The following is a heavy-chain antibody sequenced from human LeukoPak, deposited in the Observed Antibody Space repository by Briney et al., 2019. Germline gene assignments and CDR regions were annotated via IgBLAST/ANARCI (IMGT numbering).Heavy chain of an antibody. D-gene: IGHD4-11*01. J-gene: IGHJ4*02. CDR1: GFTFADYA. Sequence: GGSLRLSCAASGFTFADYAMHWVRQTPGKGLEWVSGISWNSGNIDYADSAKGRFTISRDNAKNSLYLQMNSLRAEDTAVYYCAREEYSTDFDYWGQGTLVTVSS. CDR3: AREEYSTDFDY. CDR2: ISWNSGNI. V-gene: IGHV3-9*01.